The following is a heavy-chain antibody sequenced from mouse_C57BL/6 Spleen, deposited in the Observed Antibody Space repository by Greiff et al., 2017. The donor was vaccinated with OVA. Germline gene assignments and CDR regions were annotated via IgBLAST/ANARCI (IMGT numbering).Heavy chain of an antibody. J-gene: IGHJ3*01. Sequence: QVQLKQSGPELVKPGASVKISCKASGYAFSSSWMNWVKQRPGKGLEWIGRIYPGDGDTNYNGKFKGKATLTADKSSSTAYMQLSSLTSEDSAVYFCATYSNPAWFAYWGQGTLVTVSA. CDR1: GYAFSSSW. CDR3: ATYSNPAWFAY. V-gene: IGHV1-82*01. D-gene: IGHD2-5*01. CDR2: IYPGDGDT.